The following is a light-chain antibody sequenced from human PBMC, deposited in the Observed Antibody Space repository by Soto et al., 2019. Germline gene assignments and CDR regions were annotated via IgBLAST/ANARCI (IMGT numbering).Light chain of an antibody. V-gene: IGKV1-5*01. CDR1: QGISKW. J-gene: IGKJ1*01. CDR3: QQYNSYDMWS. Sequence: DIQMTQSPSTLSASVGDRVTITCRASQGISKWLAWYQQKPGKAPKLLIYGASSLESGVPSRFSGSGSGTEFTLTISSPQPDDFATYFCQQYNSYDMWSFGQGTKVDLK. CDR2: GAS.